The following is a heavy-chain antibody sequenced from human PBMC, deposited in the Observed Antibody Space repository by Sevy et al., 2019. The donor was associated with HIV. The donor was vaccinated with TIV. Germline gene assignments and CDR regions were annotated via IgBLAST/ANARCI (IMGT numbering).Heavy chain of an antibody. CDR1: GFTSSKYD. Sequence: GGSLRLSCAASGFTSSKYDMHWVRQVSGKSLEWVSGIGYAGDIYYLDSVKGRFTISRENAKNSLYLEMNSLRAGDTALYYCARGGPEGYYYYGLDVWGQGTTVTVSS. D-gene: IGHD5-12*01. V-gene: IGHV3-13*01. CDR3: ARGGPEGYYYYGLDV. J-gene: IGHJ6*02. CDR2: IGYAGDI.